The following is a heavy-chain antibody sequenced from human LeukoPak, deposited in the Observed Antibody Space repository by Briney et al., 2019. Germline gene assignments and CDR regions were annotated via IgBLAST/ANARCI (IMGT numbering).Heavy chain of an antibody. V-gene: IGHV3-30*02. CDR2: IRYDGSKK. J-gene: IGHJ4*02. Sequence: GGSLRLSCTASGSAFSYYGMDWVRQAPGKGLDWVASIRYDGSKKYYAESVKGRFTISRDNAKNSLYLQMNSLRAEDTAVYYCARGQSYDFWSGYSGTIDYWGQGTLVTVSS. CDR3: ARGQSYDFWSGYSGTIDY. CDR1: GSAFSYYG. D-gene: IGHD3-3*01.